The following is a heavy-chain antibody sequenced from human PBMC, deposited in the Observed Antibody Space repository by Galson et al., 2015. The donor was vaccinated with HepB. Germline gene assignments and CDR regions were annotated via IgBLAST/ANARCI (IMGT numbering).Heavy chain of an antibody. CDR1: GDSISSSNW. CDR2: ISHSGST. V-gene: IGHV4-4*02. J-gene: IGHJ4*02. Sequence: ETLSLTCAVSGDSISSSNWWSWVRQPPGKGLEWIGEISHSGSTNYNPSLKSRVTISVDKSKNQFSLKLSSVTAADTAVYYCARETVGASFDYWGQGTLVTVSS. CDR3: ARETVGASFDY. D-gene: IGHD1-26*01.